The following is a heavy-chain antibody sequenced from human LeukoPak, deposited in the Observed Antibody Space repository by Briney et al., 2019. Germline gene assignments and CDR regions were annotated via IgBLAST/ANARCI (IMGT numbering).Heavy chain of an antibody. J-gene: IGHJ6*02. CDR3: ARDTGSGDPGYYGMDV. V-gene: IGHV4-39*07. CDR2: IYHSGST. CDR1: GGSISDSNYY. Sequence: KPSETLSLTCTVSGGSISDSNYYWGWIRQPPGKGLEWIGEIYHSGSTNYNPSLKSRVTISVDKSKNQFSLKLSSVTAADTAVYYCARDTGSGDPGYYGMDVWGQGTTVTVSS. D-gene: IGHD6-25*01.